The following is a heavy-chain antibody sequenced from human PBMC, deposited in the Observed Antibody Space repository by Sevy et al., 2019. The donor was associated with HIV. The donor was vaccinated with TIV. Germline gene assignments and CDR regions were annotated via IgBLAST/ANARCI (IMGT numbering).Heavy chain of an antibody. CDR3: TRVSRGTDVDY. CDR1: GFTFSNSW. CDR2: INPGGTEE. D-gene: IGHD2-2*01. J-gene: IGHJ4*02. Sequence: GGSLRLSCVASGFTFSNSWMNWVRQAPGKGLEWVANINPGGTEEFYVDSVKGRFIISRDKAKNSLFLQMNSLRAEDTAVYYCTRVSRGTDVDYWGQGTLVTVSS. V-gene: IGHV3-7*01.